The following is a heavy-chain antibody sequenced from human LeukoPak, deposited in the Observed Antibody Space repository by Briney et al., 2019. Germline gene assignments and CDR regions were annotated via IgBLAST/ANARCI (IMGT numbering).Heavy chain of an antibody. J-gene: IGHJ4*02. CDR1: GFTFGDYG. Sequence: GGSLRLSCAASGFTFGDYGLNWVRQAPGKGLEWVSYISSSGSIYYADSVKGRFTISRDNAKNSLYLQMNSLRDEDTAVYYCARRFDSWGQGTLVTVSS. V-gene: IGHV3-48*02. CDR2: ISSSGSI. CDR3: ARRFDS.